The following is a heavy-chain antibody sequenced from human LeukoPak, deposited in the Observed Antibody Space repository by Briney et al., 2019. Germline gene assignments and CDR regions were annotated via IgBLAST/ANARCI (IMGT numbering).Heavy chain of an antibody. CDR2: INHSGST. D-gene: IGHD3-16*02. J-gene: IGHJ4*02. CDR3: ARGVNYYDYVWGSYRLFDY. Sequence: SETLSLTCAVYGGSFSGYYWSWIRQPPGKGLEWIGEINHSGSTNYNPSLKSRVTTSVDTSQNQFSLKLSSVTAADTAVYYCARGVNYYDYVWGSYRLFDYWGQGTLVTVSS. V-gene: IGHV4-34*01. CDR1: GGSFSGYY.